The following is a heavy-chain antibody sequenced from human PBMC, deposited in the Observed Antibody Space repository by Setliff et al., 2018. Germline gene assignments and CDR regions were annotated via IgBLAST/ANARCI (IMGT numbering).Heavy chain of an antibody. J-gene: IGHJ5*02. Sequence: ASVKVSCKASGYTFNKNAVHWLRQVPGQRLEWMGRVNTASGNTEYSQKLQGRIAITRDTAASTVYMDLSSLRSEDTAVYYCARDFSTMIRALIITNANRVWFDPWGQGTLVTVSS. CDR3: ARDFSTMIRALIITNANRVWFDP. CDR2: VNTASGNT. D-gene: IGHD3-10*01. V-gene: IGHV1-3*04. CDR1: GYTFNKNA.